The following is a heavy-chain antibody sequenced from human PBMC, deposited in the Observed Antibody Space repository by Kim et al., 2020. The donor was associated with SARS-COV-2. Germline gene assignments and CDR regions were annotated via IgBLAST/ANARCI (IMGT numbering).Heavy chain of an antibody. CDR1: GFTFSDYY. V-gene: IGHV3-11*05. J-gene: IGHJ6*02. D-gene: IGHD3-16*02. CDR3: ARVGYDYVWGSYRDYYYYYDMDV. CDR2: ISSSSSYT. Sequence: GSLRLSCAASGFTFSDYYMSWIRQAPGKGLEWVSYISSSSSYTNYADSVKGRFTISRDNAKNSLYLQLNSLRAEDTAVYYCARVGYDYVWGSYRDYYYYYDMDVWGPGTTVTVSS.